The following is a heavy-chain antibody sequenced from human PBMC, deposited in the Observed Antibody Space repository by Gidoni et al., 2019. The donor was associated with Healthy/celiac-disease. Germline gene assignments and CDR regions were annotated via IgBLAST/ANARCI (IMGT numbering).Heavy chain of an antibody. CDR1: RGSISSSSYY. Sequence: QLQLQESGPGLVKPSETLSLTCPVSRGSISSSSYYWGWIRQPPGKDLEWIGSIYYSGSTYYNPSLKSRVTISVDTSKNQFSLKLSSVTAADTAVYYCATSGYPYGMDVWGQGTTVTVSS. CDR3: ATSGYPYGMDV. V-gene: IGHV4-39*07. CDR2: IYYSGST. J-gene: IGHJ6*02. D-gene: IGHD3-22*01.